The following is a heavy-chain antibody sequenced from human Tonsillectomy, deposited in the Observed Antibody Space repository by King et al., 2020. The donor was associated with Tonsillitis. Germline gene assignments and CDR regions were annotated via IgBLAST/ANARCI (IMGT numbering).Heavy chain of an antibody. V-gene: IGHV3-15*01. Sequence: VQLVESGGGLVKPGGSLRLSCAASGFTFSNAWMSWVRQAPGKGLEWVGRIKSKTDGGTTDYAAPVKGRFTISRDDSKNTLYLQMNSLKTEDTAVYYCTTDDYSGGWYGIDYWGQGTLVTVSS. CDR1: GFTFSNAW. D-gene: IGHD6-19*01. CDR3: TTDDYSGGWYGIDY. CDR2: IKSKTDGGTT. J-gene: IGHJ4*02.